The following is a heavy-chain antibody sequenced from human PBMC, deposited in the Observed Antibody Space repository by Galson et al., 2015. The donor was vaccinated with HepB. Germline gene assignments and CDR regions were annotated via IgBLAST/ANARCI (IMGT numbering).Heavy chain of an antibody. J-gene: IGHJ4*02. CDR1: GDSARHGGFY. CDR2: IYYSGTT. Sequence: TLSLTCTVSGDSARHGGFYWTWIRHHPGKGPEWIGDIYYSGTTSYNPSLKSRVTITVDTSNNQFSLELRSVTAADTAVYYCAREGSLGRTFDYWGQGTLVTVSS. V-gene: IGHV4-31*03. D-gene: IGHD3-16*01. CDR3: AREGSLGRTFDY.